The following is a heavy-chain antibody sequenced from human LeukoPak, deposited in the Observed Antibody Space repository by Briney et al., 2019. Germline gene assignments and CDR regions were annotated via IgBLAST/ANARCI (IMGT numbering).Heavy chain of an antibody. J-gene: IGHJ6*02. CDR1: GGSVNSGRYY. CDR3: AREIRLRLGELSYPGPLDYYYGVDV. Sequence: KPSETLSLTCTVSGGSVNSGRYYWSWIRQPPRKGLEWIGYVFYSGTTDYNPSLKSRLTISMDTSKNHFSLNLRSVTAADTAVYYCAREIRLRLGELSYPGPLDYYYGVDVWGQGTTVTVSS. CDR2: VFYSGTT. V-gene: IGHV4-61*03. D-gene: IGHD3-16*02.